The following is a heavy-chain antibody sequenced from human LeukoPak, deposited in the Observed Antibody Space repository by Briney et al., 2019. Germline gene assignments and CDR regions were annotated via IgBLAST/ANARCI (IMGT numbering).Heavy chain of an antibody. CDR1: GGSISSSSYY. Sequence: SETLSLTCTVSGGSISSSSYYWGWIRQPPGKGLEWIGSIYYSGSTYYNPSLKSRVTISVDTSKNQFSLKLSSVTAADTAVYYCARVRGAAAGMGYWGQGTLVTVSS. CDR2: IYYSGST. J-gene: IGHJ4*02. D-gene: IGHD6-13*01. CDR3: ARVRGAAAGMGY. V-gene: IGHV4-39*01.